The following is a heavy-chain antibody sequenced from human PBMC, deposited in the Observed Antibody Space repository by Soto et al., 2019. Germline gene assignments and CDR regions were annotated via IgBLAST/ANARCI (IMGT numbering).Heavy chain of an antibody. CDR2: ISYDGSNK. D-gene: IGHD2-15*01. CDR1: GFTFSSYA. J-gene: IGHJ4*02. Sequence: QVQLVESGGGVVQPGRSLRLSCAASGFTFSSYAMHWVRQAPGKGLEWVAVISYDGSNKSYADSVKGRFTISRDSSKNTLYLQMNSRRAVDTAVYYCARAGGLLLDYWGQGTLVTVSS. V-gene: IGHV3-30-3*01. CDR3: ARAGGLLLDY.